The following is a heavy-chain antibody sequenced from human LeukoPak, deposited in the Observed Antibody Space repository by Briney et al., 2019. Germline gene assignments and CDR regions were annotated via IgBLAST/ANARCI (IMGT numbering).Heavy chain of an antibody. V-gene: IGHV3-48*04. CDR1: GFTFSSYS. J-gene: IGHJ4*02. CDR3: ARHAVRGVIITLSYFDY. D-gene: IGHD3-10*01. CDR2: ISSSSSTI. Sequence: GGSLRLSCAASGFTFSSYSMNWVRQAPGKGLEWVSYISSSSSTIYYADSVKGRFTISRDNAKNSLYLQMNSLRAEDTAVYYCARHAVRGVIITLSYFDYWGQGTLVTVSS.